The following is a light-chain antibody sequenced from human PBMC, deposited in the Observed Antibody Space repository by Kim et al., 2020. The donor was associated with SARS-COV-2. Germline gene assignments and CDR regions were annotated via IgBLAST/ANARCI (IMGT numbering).Light chain of an antibody. Sequence: DIQMTQSPSSLSASVGDRVTMSCRASQSISRYLNWFQQKPGKAPRPLIYAASSLQSGVPSRFSGSGLGTDFTLTISSLQPEDFASYYCQQSYSIVCTFGGGAKVDIK. J-gene: IGKJ4*01. V-gene: IGKV1-39*01. CDR2: AAS. CDR3: QQSYSIVCT. CDR1: QSISRY.